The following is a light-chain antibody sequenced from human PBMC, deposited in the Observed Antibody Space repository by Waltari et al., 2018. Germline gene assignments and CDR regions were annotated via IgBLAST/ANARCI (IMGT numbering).Light chain of an antibody. CDR2: GAS. CDR1: QSVSRA. J-gene: IGKJ1*01. Sequence: DIVLTQSPGSLSSSPGESVTLSCRASQSVSRALAWYQQKPGQAPRLLIFGASNRATGIPDRFSGSGSETDCSLTISRLEPEDFAVYDCQHYVRLPATFGRGTKVEIK. CDR3: QHYVRLPAT. V-gene: IGKV3-20*01.